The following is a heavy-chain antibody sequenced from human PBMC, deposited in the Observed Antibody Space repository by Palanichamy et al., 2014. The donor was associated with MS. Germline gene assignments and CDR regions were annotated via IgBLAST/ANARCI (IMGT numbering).Heavy chain of an antibody. CDR1: GYTFTGYY. J-gene: IGHJ4*02. Sequence: QVQLVQSGAEVKKPGASVKVSCKASGYTFTGYYMHWVRQAPGQGLEWMGRINPNSGGTNYARKFQGRVTMTRDTSISTAYMELSRLRSDDTVVYYCARGYYDSSGYYQFDYWGQGTLVTVSS. CDR2: INPNSGGT. CDR3: ARGYYDSSGYYQFDY. D-gene: IGHD3-22*01. V-gene: IGHV1-2*05.